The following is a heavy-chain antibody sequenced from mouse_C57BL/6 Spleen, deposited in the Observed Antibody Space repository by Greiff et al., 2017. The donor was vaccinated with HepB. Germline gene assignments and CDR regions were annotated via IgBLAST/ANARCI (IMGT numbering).Heavy chain of an antibody. V-gene: IGHV5-12*01. J-gene: IGHJ1*03. CDR1: GFTFSDYY. CDR3: AGNGDPTAVVASWYYDV. D-gene: IGHD1-1*01. CDR2: ISNGGGST. Sequence: EVKLVESGGGLVQPGGSLKLSCAASGFTFSDYYMYWVRQTPEKRLEWVAYISNGGGSTYYPDTVKGRFTISRDNAKNTLYLQMSRLKSEDAAMYYCAGNGDPTAVVASWYYDVGGTGTTVAVSS.